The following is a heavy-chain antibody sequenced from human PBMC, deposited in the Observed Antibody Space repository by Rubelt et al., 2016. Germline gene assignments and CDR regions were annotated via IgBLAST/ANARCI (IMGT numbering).Heavy chain of an antibody. Sequence: QVQLVQSGAEVKPPGSSVTLSCKAFGVSFDNSALSWVRQAPGQELEWMGGYIPLFGTPRYAQKFQGRVNIIADRSTSVCYMELTRLTFEDTAVYYCARIPTLQTDVWGQGTTVTVSS. J-gene: IGHJ6*02. CDR3: ARIPTLQTDV. D-gene: IGHD4-11*01. V-gene: IGHV1-69*13. CDR1: GVSFDNSA. CDR2: YIPLFGTP.